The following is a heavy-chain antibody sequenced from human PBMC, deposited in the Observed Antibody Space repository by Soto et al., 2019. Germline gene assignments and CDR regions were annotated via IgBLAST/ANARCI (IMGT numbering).Heavy chain of an antibody. J-gene: IGHJ4*02. CDR2: MNPNSGDT. V-gene: IGHV1-8*01. CDR3: ARGLEWLRTY. D-gene: IGHD5-12*01. Sequence: QVQLVQSGTEVKKPGASVKVSCKVSGYDFTTYHIHWVRQGAGQGLEWMGWMNPNSGDTGYAQKFQGRVSTIRDTSINTAYMELNNLGSEDTAVYYCARGLEWLRTYWGQGTLVTVSS. CDR1: GYDFTTYH.